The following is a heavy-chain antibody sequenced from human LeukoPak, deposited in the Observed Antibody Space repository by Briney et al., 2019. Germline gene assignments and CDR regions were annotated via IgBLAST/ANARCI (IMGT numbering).Heavy chain of an antibody. D-gene: IGHD1-26*01. CDR3: ATKLNSLYYFVF. CDR1: SGSITSGDYY. V-gene: IGHV4-31*11. J-gene: IGHJ4*02. Sequence: SETLSLTCALSSGSITSGDYYWTWIRRRPGKGLEWIGYIHHSGLTYYNPSLKSRISLSIDTSNNHLSLKLSSVTAADTAVYYCATKLNSLYYFVFWGQGTLVTVSS. CDR2: IHHSGLT.